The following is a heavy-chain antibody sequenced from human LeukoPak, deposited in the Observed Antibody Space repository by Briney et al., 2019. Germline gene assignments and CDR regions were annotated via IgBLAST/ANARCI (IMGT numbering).Heavy chain of an antibody. J-gene: IGHJ3*02. Sequence: ASVKVSCKASGYTFTGYYMHWVRQAPGQGIEWMGWINPNSGGTNYAQKFQGRVTMTRDTSISTAYMELSRLRSDDTAVYYCARGNGDYTAAAFDIWGQGTMVTVSS. CDR1: GYTFTGYY. CDR2: INPNSGGT. D-gene: IGHD4-17*01. V-gene: IGHV1-2*02. CDR3: ARGNGDYTAAAFDI.